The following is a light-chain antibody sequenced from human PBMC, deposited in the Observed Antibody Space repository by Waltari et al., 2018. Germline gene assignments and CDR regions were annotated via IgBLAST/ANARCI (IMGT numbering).Light chain of an antibody. V-gene: IGKV3-20*01. Sequence: EIVLTQSPGTLSLPHGERATLTCRASQSVSRYLAWDQQNPGQAPRLLIYDASTRATGIPDRFSGSGSGTDFSLTISRLEPEDFAVYYCQKYVSLPATFGQGTKVEVK. CDR2: DAS. J-gene: IGKJ1*01. CDR3: QKYVSLPAT. CDR1: QSVSRY.